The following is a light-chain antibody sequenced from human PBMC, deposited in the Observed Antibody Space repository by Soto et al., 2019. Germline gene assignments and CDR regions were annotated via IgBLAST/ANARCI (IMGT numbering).Light chain of an antibody. CDR2: AAS. CDR1: QSISSY. J-gene: IGKJ4*01. CDR3: QQYDNLPLT. Sequence: DMHMTQSPSSRSASVGGVVSRACRACQSISSYLNWYQQKPGKAPKLLICAASSLQSGVPSRFSGSGSGTDFTLTISSLQPQDFVTYYCQQYDNLPLTFGGGTKVDI. V-gene: IGKV1-39*01.